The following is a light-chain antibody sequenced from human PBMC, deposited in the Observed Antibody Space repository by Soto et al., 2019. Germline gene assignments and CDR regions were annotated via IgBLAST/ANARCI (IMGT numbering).Light chain of an antibody. V-gene: IGLV1-44*01. J-gene: IGLJ3*02. CDR1: SSNIGSNS. CDR3: FSYAGSSTWV. Sequence: QSVLTQPPSASGAPGQRVTISCSGSSSNIGSNSVNWYQQFPGTAPKLVIYSNNQRPSGVPDRFSGSKSGTSASLAISGLQSDDEADYFCFSYAGSSTWVFGGGTKLTVL. CDR2: SNN.